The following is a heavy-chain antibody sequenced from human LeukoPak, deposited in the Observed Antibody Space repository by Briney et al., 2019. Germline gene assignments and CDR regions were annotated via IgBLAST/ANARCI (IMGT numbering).Heavy chain of an antibody. CDR2: ISSSGSTI. V-gene: IGHV3-11*04. CDR3: ARRIAVARAFDI. J-gene: IGHJ3*02. D-gene: IGHD6-19*01. CDR1: GFTLSDYY. Sequence: GGSLRLSCAASGFTLSDYYMSWLRQAPGKGLEWVSYISSSGSTIYYADSVKGRFTISRDNAKNSLYLQMNSLRAEDTAVYYCARRIAVARAFDIWGQGTMVTVSS.